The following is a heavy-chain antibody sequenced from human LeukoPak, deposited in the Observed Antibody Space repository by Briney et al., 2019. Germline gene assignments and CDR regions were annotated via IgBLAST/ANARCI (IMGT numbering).Heavy chain of an antibody. CDR2: IYGGGST. V-gene: IGHV3-66*01. D-gene: IGHD5-12*01. CDR1: GFTVSTNH. CDR3: AGAGGYSGY. Sequence: GGSLRLSCAVSGFTVSTNHITWVRQAPGKGLECVSVIYGGGSTYYADSVKGRFTISRDSSKKTVYLQMNSLRAEDTAVYYCAGAGGYSGYGSQGTLVTVSS. J-gene: IGHJ4*02.